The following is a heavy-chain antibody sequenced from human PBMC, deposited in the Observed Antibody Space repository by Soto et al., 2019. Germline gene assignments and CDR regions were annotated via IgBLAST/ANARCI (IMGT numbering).Heavy chain of an antibody. D-gene: IGHD3-10*01. CDR1: GFTFSNYA. V-gene: IGHV3-30*18. CDR3: AKDKGGMVHDY. J-gene: IGHJ4*02. Sequence: QVQLVESGGGVVQPGRSLRLSCAASGFTFSNYAMHWVRQAPGKGLDWVAVISSDGSKKYYADSVKGRFTISRDNSKNTLYVQMNSLRAEDTAIYYRAKDKGGMVHDYWGQGTLVTVSS. CDR2: ISSDGSKK.